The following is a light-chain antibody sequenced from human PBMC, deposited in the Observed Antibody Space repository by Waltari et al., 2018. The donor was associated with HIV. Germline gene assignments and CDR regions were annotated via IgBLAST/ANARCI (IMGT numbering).Light chain of an antibody. CDR2: EVS. CDR3: CSYAGSSTLP. CDR1: SSDVGSYNL. J-gene: IGLJ2*01. Sequence: QSALTQPASVSGSPGQSITISCTGTSSDVGSYNLVSWYQQHPGKAPKLMIYEVSKRPSGVSNRFSGSKSGNTASLTISGLQAEDEADYYCCSYAGSSTLPFGGGTKLTVL. V-gene: IGLV2-23*01.